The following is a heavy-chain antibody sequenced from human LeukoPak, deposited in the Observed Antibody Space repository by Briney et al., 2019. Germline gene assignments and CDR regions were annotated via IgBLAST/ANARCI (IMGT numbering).Heavy chain of an antibody. D-gene: IGHD6-6*01. J-gene: IGHJ6*03. V-gene: IGHV4-38-2*01. CDR1: GYSISSGYY. CDR3: ARASGIAARSGPYYYYYMDV. Sequence: SETLSLTCAVSGYSISSGYYWGWIRQPPGKGLEWIGSIYHSGSTYYNPSLKSRVTISVDTSKNQFSLKLSSVTAADTAVYYCARASGIAARSGPYYYYYMDVWGKGTTVTVSS. CDR2: IYHSGST.